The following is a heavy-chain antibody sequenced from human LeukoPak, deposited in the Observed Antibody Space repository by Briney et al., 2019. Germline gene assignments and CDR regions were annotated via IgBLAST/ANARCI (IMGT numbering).Heavy chain of an antibody. D-gene: IGHD3-3*01. CDR1: GFTFDDYA. V-gene: IGHV3-9*01. CDR2: ISWNSGSI. J-gene: IGHJ3*02. Sequence: GRSLRLSCAASGFTFDDYAMHWVRQAPGKGLEWVSGISWNSGSIGYADSVKGRFTISRDNAKNSLYLQMNSLRAEDTAVYYCASEAYYDFWSGYHDAFDIWGQGTMVTVSS. CDR3: ASEAYYDFWSGYHDAFDI.